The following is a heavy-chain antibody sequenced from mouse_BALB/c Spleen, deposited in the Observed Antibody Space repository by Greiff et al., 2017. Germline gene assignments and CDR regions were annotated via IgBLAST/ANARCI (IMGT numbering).Heavy chain of an antibody. D-gene: IGHD2-14*01. CDR1: GYTFTSYW. J-gene: IGHJ4*01. CDR2: INPSNGRT. Sequence: QVQLQQPGADLVKPGASVKLSCKASGYTFTSYWMHWVKQRPGQGLEWIGEINPSNGRTNYNEKFKSKATLTVDKSSSTAYMQLSSLTSEDSAVYYCARRGSTTDYDAMDYWGQGTSVTVSS. CDR3: ARRGSTTDYDAMDY. V-gene: IGHV1S81*02.